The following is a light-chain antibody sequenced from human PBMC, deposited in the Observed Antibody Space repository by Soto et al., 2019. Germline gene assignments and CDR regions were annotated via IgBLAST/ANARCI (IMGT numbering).Light chain of an antibody. V-gene: IGLV2-23*01. CDR1: SSDVGNYNL. Sequence: QSVLTQPASVSGSPGQSITISCTGTSSDVGNYNLVSWYQQHPGKAPKLIIYENSTWPSGVSNRFSGSKSGNTASLTISGLQAEYEADYYCCSYAGSPLLMLFGGGTKLTVL. CDR2: ENS. CDR3: CSYAGSPLLML. J-gene: IGLJ2*01.